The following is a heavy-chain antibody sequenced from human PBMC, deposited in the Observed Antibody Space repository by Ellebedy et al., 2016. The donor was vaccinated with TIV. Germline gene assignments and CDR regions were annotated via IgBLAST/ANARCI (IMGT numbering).Heavy chain of an antibody. J-gene: IGHJ3*02. CDR1: GFTFSSYS. Sequence: GESLKISXAASGFTFSSYSMNWVRQAPGKGLEWVSSISSSSSYIYYADSVKGRFTISRDNAKNSLYLQMNSLRAEDTAVYYCARGDGYNPRPDAFDIWGQGTMVTVSS. V-gene: IGHV3-21*01. D-gene: IGHD5-24*01. CDR2: ISSSSSYI. CDR3: ARGDGYNPRPDAFDI.